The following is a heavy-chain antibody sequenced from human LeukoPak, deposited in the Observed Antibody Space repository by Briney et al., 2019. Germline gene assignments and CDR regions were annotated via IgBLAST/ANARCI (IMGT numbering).Heavy chain of an antibody. V-gene: IGHV3-30*14. Sequence: PGGSLRLSCAASGFTFSSYAMHWVRQAPGKGLEWVAVISYDGSNKYYADSVKGRFTISRDNSKNTLYLQMNSLRAEDTAVYYCTRGASYYDSWGQGTLVTVSS. CDR2: ISYDGSNK. CDR3: TRGASYYDS. D-gene: IGHD3-10*01. CDR1: GFTFSSYA. J-gene: IGHJ4*02.